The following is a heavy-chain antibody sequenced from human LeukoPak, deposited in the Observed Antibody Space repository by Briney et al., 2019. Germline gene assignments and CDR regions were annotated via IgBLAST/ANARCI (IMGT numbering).Heavy chain of an antibody. CDR2: IYYNGNT. J-gene: IGHJ4*02. V-gene: IGHV4-59*01. CDR3: ARAHDSSGHYYESYLKLDY. Sequence: KTSETLSLTCTVSGGSINSYFWTWIRQSPGKGLEWIGYIYYNGNTNYNPSLKSRVAISVDMSKNQFSLQLSSVTAADTAVYYCARAHDSSGHYYESYLKLDYWGQGTLVTVSS. D-gene: IGHD3-22*01. CDR1: GGSINSYF.